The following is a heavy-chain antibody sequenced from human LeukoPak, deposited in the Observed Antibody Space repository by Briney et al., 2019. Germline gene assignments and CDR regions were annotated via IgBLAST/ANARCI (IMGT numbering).Heavy chain of an antibody. CDR3: ARGNMNYYFGY. CDR2: IWYDGSNK. J-gene: IGHJ4*02. V-gene: IGHV3-33*01. D-gene: IGHD2/OR15-2a*01. CDR1: GFTFSSYG. Sequence: GGSLRLSCAASGFTFSSYGMHWVRQAPGKGLEWVAVIWYDGSNKYYADSVKGRFTISRDNSKNTLFLQMNSLRAEDTAVYYCARGNMNYYFGYWGQGTLVTVSS.